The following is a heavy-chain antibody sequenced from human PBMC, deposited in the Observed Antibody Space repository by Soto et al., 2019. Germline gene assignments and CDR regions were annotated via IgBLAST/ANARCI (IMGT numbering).Heavy chain of an antibody. V-gene: IGHV3-23*01. CDR2: ISGTGDNT. CDR3: AKDAYSSIPNFYYGMNV. D-gene: IGHD6-13*01. Sequence: GGSLRLSCAASGFTFSTYAMNWVRQAPGKGLEWVSVISGTGDNTYYADSVKGRFTISRDNSKNTLYLEMNSPRADDTAVYYCAKDAYSSIPNFYYGMNVWGQGTTVTVSS. J-gene: IGHJ6*02. CDR1: GFTFSTYA.